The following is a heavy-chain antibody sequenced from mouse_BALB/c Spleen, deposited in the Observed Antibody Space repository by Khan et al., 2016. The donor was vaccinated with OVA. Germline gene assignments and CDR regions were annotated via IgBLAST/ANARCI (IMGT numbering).Heavy chain of an antibody. J-gene: IGHJ3*01. CDR1: GFNIKDTY. V-gene: IGHV14-3*02. CDR2: IDPANGYT. CDR3: ASPRWFAY. Sequence: VQLKESGAELVKPGASVKLSCTASGFNIKDTYMHWVKQRPEQGLEWIGRIDPANGYTKYDPKFQGKATITADTSSNTAYLQLSSLTSEDTAVYYCASPRWFAYWGQGTLVTVSA.